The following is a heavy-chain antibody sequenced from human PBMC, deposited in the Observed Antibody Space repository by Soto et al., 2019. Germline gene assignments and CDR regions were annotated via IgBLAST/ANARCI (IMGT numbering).Heavy chain of an antibody. J-gene: IGHJ5*02. CDR3: ARSWGVYCTSTSCYTPWLDP. D-gene: IGHD2-2*02. V-gene: IGHV3-11*04. Sequence: PGGSLRLSCAASGFTFSDYYMSWIRQAPGKGLEWVSYISSSGSTIYYADSVKGRFTISRDNAKNSLYLQMNSLRAEDTAVYYCARSWGVYCTSTSCYTPWLDPWGQGTLVTVSS. CDR1: GFTFSDYY. CDR2: ISSSGSTI.